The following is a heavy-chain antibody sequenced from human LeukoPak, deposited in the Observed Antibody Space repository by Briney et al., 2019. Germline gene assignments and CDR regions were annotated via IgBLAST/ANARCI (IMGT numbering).Heavy chain of an antibody. CDR2: INPSGGST. CDR3: ARDLGPIGNGGSCFGY. V-gene: IGHV1-46*01. CDR1: GYTFTSYY. Sequence: GASVKVSCKASGYTFTSYYMHWVRQAPGQGLEWMGIINPSGGSTSYAQKFQGRVTMTRDMSTSTVYMELSSLRSEDTAVYYCARDLGPIGNGGSCFGYWGQGTLVTVSS. D-gene: IGHD2-15*01. J-gene: IGHJ4*02.